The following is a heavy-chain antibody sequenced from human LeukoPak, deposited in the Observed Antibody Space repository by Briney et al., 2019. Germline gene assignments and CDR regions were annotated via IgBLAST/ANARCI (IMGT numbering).Heavy chain of an antibody. D-gene: IGHD6-13*01. V-gene: IGHV3-30*02. J-gene: IGHJ4*02. CDR2: LAYDASLV. CDR1: GFTFSIYG. Sequence: GGSLRLSCVASGFTFSIYGMHWVRQAPGKGLEWVAYLAYDASLVDYTNSVKGRFTISRDNSKNTLFLQMNSLRPEDTAVHYCAKKGGSWNYFDSWGQGTLVTVSS. CDR3: AKKGGSWNYFDS.